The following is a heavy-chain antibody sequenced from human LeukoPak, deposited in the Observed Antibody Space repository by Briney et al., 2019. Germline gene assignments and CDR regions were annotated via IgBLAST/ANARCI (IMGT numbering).Heavy chain of an antibody. CDR2: INHSGST. J-gene: IGHJ4*02. V-gene: IGHV4-34*01. CDR3: AITMVRGVIITGYFDY. Sequence: SETLSLTCAVYGGSFSGYYWSWIRQPPGKGLEWIGEINHSGSTNYNPSPKSRVTISVDTSKNQFSLKLSSVTAADTAVYYCAITMVRGVIITGYFDYWGQGTLVTVSS. D-gene: IGHD3-10*01. CDR1: GGSFSGYY.